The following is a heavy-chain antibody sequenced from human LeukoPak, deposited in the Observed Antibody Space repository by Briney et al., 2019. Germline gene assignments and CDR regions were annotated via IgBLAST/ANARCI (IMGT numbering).Heavy chain of an antibody. CDR1: GGSISSGSYY. Sequence: SETLSLTCTVSGGSISSGSYYWIWMRQPAGKGLEWIGRIYTSGSTNYNPSLKRRVTISVDTSKNQFSLKLSSVTAADTAVYYCAREALTVSKGNWFDPWGQGTLVTVSS. CDR2: IYTSGST. V-gene: IGHV4-61*02. CDR3: AREALTVSKGNWFDP. J-gene: IGHJ5*02. D-gene: IGHD4-11*01.